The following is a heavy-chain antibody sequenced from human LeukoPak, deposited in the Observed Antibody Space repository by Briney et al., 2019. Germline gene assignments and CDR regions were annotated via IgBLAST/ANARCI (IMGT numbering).Heavy chain of an antibody. CDR3: ARDFDY. CDR2: INHSGST. V-gene: IGHV4-34*08. J-gene: IGHJ4*02. Sequence: PGGSLRLSCAASGFTFSRYSMNWVRQAPGKGLEWIGEINHSGSTNYNPSLKSRVTISVDTSKNQFSLKLSSVTAADTAVYYCARDFDYWGQGTLVTVSS. CDR1: GFTFSRYS.